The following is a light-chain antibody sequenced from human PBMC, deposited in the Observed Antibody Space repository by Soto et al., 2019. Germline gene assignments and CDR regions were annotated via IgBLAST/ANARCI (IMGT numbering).Light chain of an antibody. V-gene: IGKV3-11*01. CDR1: QTISTD. CDR3: QQRSDWPPIT. J-gene: IGKJ5*01. Sequence: EIVLTQSPVTLSLSPGQRATLSCRASQTISTDLAWYQQKPGQAPRLLIYDASIRATGIPARCSGSGSWTDFTLTISSLEPEDFAVYFCQQRSDWPPITFGQGTRVEIK. CDR2: DAS.